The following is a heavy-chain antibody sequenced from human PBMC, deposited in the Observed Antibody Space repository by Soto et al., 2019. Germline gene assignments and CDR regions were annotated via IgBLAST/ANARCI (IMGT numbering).Heavy chain of an antibody. Sequence: EVQLVESGGGLVQPGGSLRLSCAASGFVLSSYSMSWVRQAPGKGLEWVSYIGTGTRTRYYADSVKGRFTISRDNGKNSLLLQMNSLRAEDTALYYRARSYSYGFGYWGQGTLVTVSS. CDR1: GFVLSSYS. J-gene: IGHJ4*02. D-gene: IGHD5-18*01. V-gene: IGHV3-48*01. CDR3: ARSYSYGFGY. CDR2: IGTGTRTR.